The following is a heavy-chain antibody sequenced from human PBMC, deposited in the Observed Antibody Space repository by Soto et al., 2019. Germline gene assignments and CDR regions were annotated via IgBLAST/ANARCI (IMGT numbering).Heavy chain of an antibody. V-gene: IGHV3-23*01. CDR2: ISGGGGST. Sequence: EVQLLASGGDLVQPGGSLRLSCAASGFTFSSYAMNWVRQAPGKGLEWVSGISGGGGSTYYADSVKGRFTISRYSSKNTLYLEMNSLRVEDTAVYYCAKNDDFWSGPHYYYGMDVWVQGTTVTVSS. D-gene: IGHD3-3*01. CDR3: AKNDDFWSGPHYYYGMDV. CDR1: GFTFSSYA. J-gene: IGHJ6*02.